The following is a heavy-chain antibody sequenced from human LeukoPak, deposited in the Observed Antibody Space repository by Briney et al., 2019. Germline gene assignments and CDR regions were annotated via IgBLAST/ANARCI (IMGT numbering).Heavy chain of an antibody. CDR1: GYTFTSYD. D-gene: IGHD3-16*02. V-gene: IGHV1-18*01. J-gene: IGHJ4*02. Sequence: ASVKVPCKASGYTFTSYDINWVRQATGQGLEWMGWISTYNGNTKYAQKVQGRVTLTIDTSTSTAYMELRSLRSEDTAVYYCARETYDYVWGSYRGFDYWGQGTLVTVSS. CDR2: ISTYNGNT. CDR3: ARETYDYVWGSYRGFDY.